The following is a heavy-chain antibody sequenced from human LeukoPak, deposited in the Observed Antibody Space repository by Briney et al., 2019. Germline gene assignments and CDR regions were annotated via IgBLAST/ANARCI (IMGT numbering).Heavy chain of an antibody. Sequence: ASVKGSCKASGYTFTSYYMHWVRQAPGQGLEWMGIINPSGGSTSYAQKFQGRVTMTRDTSTSTVYMDLSSLRAEDTAVYYCAKGAGYSYGRYYYYYYMDVWGKGTTVTVSS. CDR3: AKGAGYSYGRYYYYYYMDV. V-gene: IGHV1-46*01. CDR2: INPSGGST. J-gene: IGHJ6*03. D-gene: IGHD5-18*01. CDR1: GYTFTSYY.